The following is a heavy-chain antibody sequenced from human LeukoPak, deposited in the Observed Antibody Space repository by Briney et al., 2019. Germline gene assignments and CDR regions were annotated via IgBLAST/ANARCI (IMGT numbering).Heavy chain of an antibody. Sequence: ASVKVSCKTSGYTFTDYYLPWVRQAPGQGLEWMGWINPNSGRTSSAQKFQGRVTMTRDTSIATVYMEVSWLTSDDTAIYYCARADRLHGGPYLIGPWGQGTLVTVSS. J-gene: IGHJ5*02. V-gene: IGHV1-2*02. CDR2: INPNSGRT. CDR3: ARADRLHGGPYLIGP. D-gene: IGHD2-21*01. CDR1: GYTFTDYY.